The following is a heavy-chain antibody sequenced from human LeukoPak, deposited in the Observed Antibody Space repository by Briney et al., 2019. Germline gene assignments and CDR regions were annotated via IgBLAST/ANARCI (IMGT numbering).Heavy chain of an antibody. CDR2: LHSDGTT. J-gene: IGHJ4*02. CDR1: GFAVSVNY. CDR3: AGRRKEAAAFDD. Sequence: GGSLRLSCAASGFAVSVNYMTWVRLAPGKGLEWVSLLHSDGTTYYAESVKGRFTISTDNSKNTLYLQMNSLRVEDTALYYCAGRRKEAAAFDDWGREPWSPSPQ. V-gene: IGHV3-66*01. D-gene: IGHD6-13*01.